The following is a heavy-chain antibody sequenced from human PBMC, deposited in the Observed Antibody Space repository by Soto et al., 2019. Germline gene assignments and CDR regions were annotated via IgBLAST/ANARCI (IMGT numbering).Heavy chain of an antibody. CDR1: GYTFTSYA. V-gene: IGHV1-3*01. CDR3: ARLETGRVVTRPNWLDP. Sequence: QVHLVQSGAEVKKPGASVKLSCKASGYTFTSYAIHWVRQAPGHGLEWMGWINAGNGNAKYPQKFQGRVTITRDTTASTAYMELSSLTSEDSAVYYCARLETGRVVTRPNWLDPSGQGTLVIVSS. J-gene: IGHJ5*02. D-gene: IGHD2-21*02. CDR2: INAGNGNA.